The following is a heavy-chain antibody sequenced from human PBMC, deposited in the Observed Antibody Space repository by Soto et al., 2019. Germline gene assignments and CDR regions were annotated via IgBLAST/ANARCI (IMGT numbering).Heavy chain of an antibody. CDR3: VKGRITFGGVSSFDY. Sequence: SETLSLTCAVSGGSISISNWWRWVRQPPGKGLEWIGEIYHSGSTNYNPSLKSRVTISVDKSKNQFSLKLSSVTAADTAVYYCVKGRITFGGVSSFDYWGQGTLVTVS. J-gene: IGHJ4*02. D-gene: IGHD3-16*01. CDR1: GGSISISNW. V-gene: IGHV4-4*02. CDR2: IYHSGST.